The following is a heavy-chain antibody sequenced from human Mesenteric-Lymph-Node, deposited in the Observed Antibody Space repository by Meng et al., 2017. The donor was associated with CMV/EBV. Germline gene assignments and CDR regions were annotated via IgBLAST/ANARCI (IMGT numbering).Heavy chain of an antibody. Sequence: QLQEPGPGLVKPSEPLSLSCIVSGDSISNSTYYWTWIRQPPGKGLEWIGSVHHSGTTYYNPSLKGRLTISVDTSANLFSLRLTTVTAADTATYYCARRGNYDSDYSEYWGQGTLVTVSS. CDR3: ARRGNYDSDYSEY. J-gene: IGHJ4*02. D-gene: IGHD3-22*01. CDR1: GDSISNSTYY. V-gene: IGHV4-39*01. CDR2: VHHSGTT.